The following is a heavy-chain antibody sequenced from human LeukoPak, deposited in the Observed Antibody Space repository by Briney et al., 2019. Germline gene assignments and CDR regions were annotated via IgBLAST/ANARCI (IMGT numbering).Heavy chain of an antibody. CDR1: GFTVSSNY. Sequence: GGSLSLSCAASGFTVSSNYMSWVRQAPGKGLVWVSRINSDGSDTNYADSVKGRFTISRDNAKNTLYLQMHSLRVEDTAVYYCARVGSGLRAFDIWGQGTMVSVSS. CDR2: INSDGSDT. V-gene: IGHV3-74*01. CDR3: ARVGSGLRAFDI. D-gene: IGHD3-10*01. J-gene: IGHJ3*02.